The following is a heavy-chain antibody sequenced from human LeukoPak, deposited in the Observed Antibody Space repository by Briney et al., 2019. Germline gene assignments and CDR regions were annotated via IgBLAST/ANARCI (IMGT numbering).Heavy chain of an antibody. CDR2: IYTSGST. CDR1: GGSISGYY. J-gene: IGHJ5*02. CDR3: ARDGIAAAVDNWFDP. D-gene: IGHD6-13*01. Sequence: PSEALSLTCTSSGGSISGYYWSWIRQPAGKGLEWIGRIYTSGSTNYNPSLKSRVTMSVDTSRNQFSLKLSSVTAADTAVYYCARDGIAAAVDNWFDPWGQGTLVTVSS. V-gene: IGHV4-4*07.